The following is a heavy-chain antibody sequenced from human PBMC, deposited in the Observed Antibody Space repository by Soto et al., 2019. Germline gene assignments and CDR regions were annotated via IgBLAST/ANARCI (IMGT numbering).Heavy chain of an antibody. J-gene: IGHJ6*02. CDR2: IYSGGST. V-gene: IGHV3-53*01. Sequence: GGSLRLTCAACGFTVSSNDMSWVRQAPGKGLEWVSVIYSGGSTYYADSVRGRFTISRDNSKNTLYLQLKMVRAEDTAVYYCARDPPATRHGMDVWGQGTTVPVS. CDR1: GFTVSSND. CDR3: ARDPPATRHGMDV.